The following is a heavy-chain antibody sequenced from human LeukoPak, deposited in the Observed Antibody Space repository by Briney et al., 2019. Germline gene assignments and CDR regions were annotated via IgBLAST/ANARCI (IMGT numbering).Heavy chain of an antibody. V-gene: IGHV4-59*08. D-gene: IGHD6-13*01. CDR3: ARLVVSTWYHEVLLGRDY. Sequence: SETLSLTCTVSGGSISSYYWSWIRQPPGKGLEWIGYIYYSGSTNYKPSLKSRVTISADTSKNQFSLKLSSVTAADTAVYYCARLVVSTWYHEVLLGRDYWGQGTLVTVSS. CDR2: IYYSGST. J-gene: IGHJ4*02. CDR1: GGSISSYY.